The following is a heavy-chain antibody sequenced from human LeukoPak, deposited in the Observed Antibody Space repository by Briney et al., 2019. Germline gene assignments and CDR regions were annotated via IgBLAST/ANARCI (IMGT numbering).Heavy chain of an antibody. J-gene: IGHJ4*02. V-gene: IGHV3-23*01. D-gene: IGHD3-16*01. CDR3: AKVGWANF. CDR2: IVGGGGNT. Sequence: PGGSLRLSCAAYGFTFSTTDMSWVRQAPGKGLEWVSGIVGGGGNTYYADFVKGRFTISRDNSKNTLYLQMDSLRDEDTAVYYCAKVGWANFWGQGTLVTVFS. CDR1: GFTFSTTD.